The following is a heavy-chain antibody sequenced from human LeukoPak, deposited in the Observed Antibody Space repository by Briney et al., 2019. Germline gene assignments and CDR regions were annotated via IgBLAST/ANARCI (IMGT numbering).Heavy chain of an antibody. CDR3: AKDASIVGTTTIDS. Sequence: GGSLRLSCAASRFTFSSYSMNWVRQAPGKGLEWVSSISSSSSYIYYADSVKGRFTISRDNSKNTLYLQMNSLSAEDTAMYYCAKDASIVGTTTIDSWGQGTLVTVSS. J-gene: IGHJ4*02. CDR2: ISSSSSYI. CDR1: RFTFSSYS. D-gene: IGHD1-26*01. V-gene: IGHV3-21*01.